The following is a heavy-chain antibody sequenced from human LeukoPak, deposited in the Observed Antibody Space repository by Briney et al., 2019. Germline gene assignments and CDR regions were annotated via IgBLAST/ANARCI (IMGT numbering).Heavy chain of an antibody. CDR1: GGSISSYY. J-gene: IGHJ4*02. CDR2: IYTSGST. V-gene: IGHV4-4*09. Sequence: SETLSPTCTVSGGSISSYYWSWIRQPPGKGLEWIGYIYTSGSTNYNPSLKSRVTISVDTSKNQFSLKLSSVTAADTAVYYCAGLRHHYYDSSGYFYYFDYWGQGTLVTVSS. D-gene: IGHD3-22*01. CDR3: AGLRHHYYDSSGYFYYFDY.